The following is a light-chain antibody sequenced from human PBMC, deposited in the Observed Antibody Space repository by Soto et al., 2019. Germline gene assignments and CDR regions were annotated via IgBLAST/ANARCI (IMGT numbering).Light chain of an antibody. J-gene: IGKJ4*01. CDR2: AAS. CDR1: QGIGSS. V-gene: IGKV3-15*01. Sequence: EIVMTQSPASLSVSPGETATLSFSASQGIGSSLAWYQQKPGQAPSLLIYAASTRATGVPATFSGSGSGTEFTLTISSLQSEDFAVYYCHQYDNWPLTFGGGTKVDIK. CDR3: HQYDNWPLT.